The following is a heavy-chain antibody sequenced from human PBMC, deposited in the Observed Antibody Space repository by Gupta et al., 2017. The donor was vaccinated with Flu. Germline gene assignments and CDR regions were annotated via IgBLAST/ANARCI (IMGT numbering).Heavy chain of an antibody. J-gene: IGHJ4*02. CDR3: AKSPPAYSGYDSFFVFFDC. V-gene: IGHV3-23*01. Sequence: EVQLLESGGGLVQPGGSLRLSCAASGFTFSNYGLSWVRQAPGKGLEWVTAISPTGSSTYYAESVRGRCTISRDNSKNTLYLQMNSLRAEDKAVYYCAKSPPAYSGYDSFFVFFDCWGPGTLVTVSS. CDR2: ISPTGSST. D-gene: IGHD5-12*01. CDR1: GFTFSNYG.